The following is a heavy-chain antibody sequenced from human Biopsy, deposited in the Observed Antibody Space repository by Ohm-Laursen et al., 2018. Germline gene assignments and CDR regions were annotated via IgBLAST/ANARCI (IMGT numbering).Heavy chain of an antibody. CDR2: IYYDGIT. V-gene: IGHV4-38-2*01. D-gene: IGHD5-12*01. Sequence: PSETLSLTWAVSGYSVTNDYYWGWIRQPPGKGLEWIGNIYYDGITYYNPSLKSRVAMPVDTSKNQFSLRLTSVTAADTAVYYCARVAGGYAYYYGMDVWGQGTTVIVSS. J-gene: IGHJ6*02. CDR1: GYSVTNDYY. CDR3: ARVAGGYAYYYGMDV.